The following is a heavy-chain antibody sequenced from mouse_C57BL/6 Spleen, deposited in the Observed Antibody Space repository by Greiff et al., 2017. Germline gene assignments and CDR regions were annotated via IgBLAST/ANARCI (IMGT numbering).Heavy chain of an antibody. CDR2: LYPGDGDT. CDR3: AQKYRNYGGGDAMDY. CDR1: GYAFSSSW. Sequence: QVQLQQSGPELVKPGASVKISCKASGYAFSSSWMNWVKQRPGKGLEWIGRLYPGDGDTNYNGKFKGKATLTADKSSSTAYMQLSSLTSEDSAVYFCAQKYRNYGGGDAMDYWGQGTSVTVAS. V-gene: IGHV1-82*01. D-gene: IGHD2-5*01. J-gene: IGHJ4*01.